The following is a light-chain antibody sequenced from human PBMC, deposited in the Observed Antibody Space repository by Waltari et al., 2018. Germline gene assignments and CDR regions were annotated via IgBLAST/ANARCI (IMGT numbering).Light chain of an antibody. CDR3: ASYIAASTLV. Sequence: QSALTPPASVSGSPGQSITISCTGSGTDVGRYNYVPWYQHYPDKAPRLMIYDVTNRPSGVSDRFSGSKSGNTASLTISGLQPEDEADYYCASYIAASTLVFGGGTRLTVV. J-gene: IGLJ3*02. CDR1: GTDVGRYNY. V-gene: IGLV2-14*03. CDR2: DVT.